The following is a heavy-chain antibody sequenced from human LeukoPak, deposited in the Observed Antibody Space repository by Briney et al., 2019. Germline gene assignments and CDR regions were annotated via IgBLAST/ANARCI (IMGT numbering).Heavy chain of an antibody. D-gene: IGHD3-22*01. J-gene: IGHJ3*02. V-gene: IGHV1-69*13. CDR1: GGTFSSYA. CDR2: ITPIFGTA. CDR3: ARDPGDPYYYDSSGSDAFDI. Sequence: ASVKVSCKASGGTFSSYAISWVRQAPGQGLEWMGGITPIFGTANYAQKFQGRVTITADESTSTAYMELSSLRSEDTAVYYCARDPGDPYYYDSSGSDAFDIWGQGTMVTVSS.